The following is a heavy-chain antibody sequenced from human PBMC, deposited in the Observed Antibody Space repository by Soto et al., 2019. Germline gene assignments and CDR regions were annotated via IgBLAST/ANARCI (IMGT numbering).Heavy chain of an antibody. CDR2: ISSSSSTI. D-gene: IGHD3-3*01. CDR1: GFNCGSYS. J-gene: IGHJ6*02. V-gene: IGHV3-48*02. CDR3: ARERAPFGSGDSASGYGMDL. Sequence: GRSMRLWYAASGFNCGSYSMSRVRQAPGKGLEWVSYISSSSSTIYYADSVKGRFTIYRDNAKNSLYLQMCSLRDEDKAVYYCARERAPFGSGDSASGYGMDLWGQWATVTVSS.